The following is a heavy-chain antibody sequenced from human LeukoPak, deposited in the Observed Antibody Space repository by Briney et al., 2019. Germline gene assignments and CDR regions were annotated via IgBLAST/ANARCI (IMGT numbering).Heavy chain of an antibody. D-gene: IGHD4-11*01. CDR1: GFTFSSYG. CDR3: TREDHSNYNY. V-gene: IGHV3-30*03. CDR2: ISYDGSNK. Sequence: GRSLRLSCAASGFTFSSYGMHWVRQAPGKGLEWVVVISYDGSNKYYADSVKGRFTISRDNAKNSLYLQMNSLRAEDTAVYYCTREDHSNYNYWGQGTLVTVSS. J-gene: IGHJ4*02.